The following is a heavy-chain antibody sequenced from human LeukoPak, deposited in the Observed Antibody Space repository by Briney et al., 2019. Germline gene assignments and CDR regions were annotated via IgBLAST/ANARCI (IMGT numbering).Heavy chain of an antibody. J-gene: IGHJ4*02. V-gene: IGHV1-69*05. Sequence: SVKVSCKASGGTFSSYAISWVRQAPGQGLEWMGRIIPIFGKANYAQKFQGRVTINTDESTSTAYMELSSLRSEDTAVYYCARELAGEAGDWGQGTLVTVSS. D-gene: IGHD6-19*01. CDR3: ARELAGEAGD. CDR1: GGTFSSYA. CDR2: IIPIFGKA.